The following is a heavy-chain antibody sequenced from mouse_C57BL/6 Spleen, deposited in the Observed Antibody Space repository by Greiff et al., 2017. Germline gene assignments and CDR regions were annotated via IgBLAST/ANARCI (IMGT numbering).Heavy chain of an antibody. CDR2: IYPGSGST. D-gene: IGHD1-1*01. CDR1: GYTFTSYW. J-gene: IGHJ2*01. CDR3: ARGYYYGSSYGYFDY. Sequence: VQLQQPGAELVKPGASVKMSCKASGYTFTSYWITWVKQRPGQGLAWIGDIYPGSGSTNYNEKFKSKATLTVDTSSSTAYMQLSSLTSEDSAVYYCARGYYYGSSYGYFDYWGQGTTLTVSS. V-gene: IGHV1-55*01.